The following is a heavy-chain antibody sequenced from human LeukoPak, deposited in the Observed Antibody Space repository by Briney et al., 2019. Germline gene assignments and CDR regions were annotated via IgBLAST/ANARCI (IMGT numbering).Heavy chain of an antibody. Sequence: ASVKVSCKASGYTFTSYGISWVRQAPGQGPEWMGWIGAYNGNTNYAQKLQGRVTMTTDTSTSTAYMELRSLRSDDTAVYYCARDAFVTGTTPNWFDPWGQGTLVTVSS. D-gene: IGHD1-7*01. CDR3: ARDAFVTGTTPNWFDP. V-gene: IGHV1-18*01. CDR1: GYTFTSYG. J-gene: IGHJ5*02. CDR2: IGAYNGNT.